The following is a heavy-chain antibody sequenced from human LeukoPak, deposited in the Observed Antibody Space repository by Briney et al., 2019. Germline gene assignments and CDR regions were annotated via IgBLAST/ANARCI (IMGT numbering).Heavy chain of an antibody. CDR2: ISHSGST. D-gene: IGHD1-26*01. V-gene: IGHV4-38-2*02. CDR3: ARVLLVGAILDDFDY. J-gene: IGHJ4*02. Sequence: SETLSLTCTVSGYSISSGYYWGWIRQPPGKGLEWVGSISHSGSTYYNPSLKSRVSISVDTSKNQFSLRLSSVTAADTAVYYCARVLLVGAILDDFDYWGQGTLVTVSS. CDR1: GYSISSGYY.